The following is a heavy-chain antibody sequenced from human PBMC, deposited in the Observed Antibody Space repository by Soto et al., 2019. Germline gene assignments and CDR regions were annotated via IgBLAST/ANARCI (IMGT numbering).Heavy chain of an antibody. Sequence: PSETLSLTCAVYGGSFSGHFWSWIRQPPGKGLEWIGEINHSGSTNFNPSLKSRVTISVDTYKNQFSLKVNSLTAADTAVYYCARGISLIVEVQRDAPDKYYFDSWGQGTVVTVPS. CDR2: INHSGST. J-gene: IGHJ4*02. V-gene: IGHV4-34*01. CDR1: GGSFSGHF. D-gene: IGHD2-21*01. CDR3: ARGISLIVEVQRDAPDKYYFDS.